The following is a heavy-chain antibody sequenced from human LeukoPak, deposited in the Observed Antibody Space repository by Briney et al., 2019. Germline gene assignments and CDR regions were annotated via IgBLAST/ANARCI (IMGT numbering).Heavy chain of an antibody. Sequence: GGSLRLSCAASGFTFDDYAMHWVRQAPGKGLEGVSGISWNSGSIGYADSVKGRFTISRDNAKNSLYLQMNSLRAEDTALYYCAKDMEMATIGILDYWGQGTLVTVSS. V-gene: IGHV3-9*01. CDR2: ISWNSGSI. J-gene: IGHJ4*02. CDR1: GFTFDDYA. D-gene: IGHD5-24*01. CDR3: AKDMEMATIGILDY.